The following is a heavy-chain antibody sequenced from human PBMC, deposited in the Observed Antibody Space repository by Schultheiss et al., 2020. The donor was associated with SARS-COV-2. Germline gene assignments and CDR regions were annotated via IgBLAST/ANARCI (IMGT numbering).Heavy chain of an antibody. J-gene: IGHJ5*02. Sequence: ASVKVSCKSSGYTFTGYCMHWVRQAPGQGLEWMGWINPNSGGTNYAQKFQGRVTMTRDTSISTAYMELSRLRSDDTAVYYCARESGWAAAGRGWFDPWGQGTLVTVSS. V-gene: IGHV1-2*02. CDR1: GYTFTGYC. CDR2: INPNSGGT. D-gene: IGHD6-13*01. CDR3: ARESGWAAAGRGWFDP.